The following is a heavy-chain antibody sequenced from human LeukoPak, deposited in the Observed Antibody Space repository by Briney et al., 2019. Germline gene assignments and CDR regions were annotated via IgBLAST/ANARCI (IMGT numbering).Heavy chain of an antibody. D-gene: IGHD3-22*01. V-gene: IGHV4-39*01. CDR1: GGSISSYY. Sequence: TASETLSLTCTVSGGSISSYYWSWIRQPPGKGLEWIGSIYYSGSTYYNPSLKSRVTISVDTSKNQFSLKLSSVTAADTAVYFCARGPYSYDSSGAFDIWGQGTMVTVSS. CDR2: IYYSGST. CDR3: ARGPYSYDSSGAFDI. J-gene: IGHJ3*02.